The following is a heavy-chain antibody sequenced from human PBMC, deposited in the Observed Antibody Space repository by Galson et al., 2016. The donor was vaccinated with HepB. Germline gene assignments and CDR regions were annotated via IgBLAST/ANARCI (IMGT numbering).Heavy chain of an antibody. Sequence: SLRLSCAASGFTFDDYGMHWVRQVPGKGLEWVSGINWKSGSTVYADSVKGRFTISRDNAKNSVYLQMNSLRAEGTALYYCVRAYDTTAYPYYFDYWGQGILVTVSS. D-gene: IGHD3-22*01. CDR3: VRAYDTTAYPYYFDY. CDR1: GFTFDDYG. CDR2: INWKSGST. V-gene: IGHV3-9*01. J-gene: IGHJ4*02.